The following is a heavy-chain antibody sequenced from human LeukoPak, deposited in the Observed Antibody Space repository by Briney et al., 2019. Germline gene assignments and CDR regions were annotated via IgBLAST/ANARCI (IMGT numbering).Heavy chain of an antibody. D-gene: IGHD2-15*01. Sequence: GGSLRLSCAASGFTFSSYEMNWVRQAPGKGLEWVSYISSSGSTIYYADSVKGRFTISRDNAKNSLYPQMNSLRAEDTAVYYCARDSSGGSWIDAFDIWGQGTMVTVSP. V-gene: IGHV3-48*03. CDR3: ARDSSGGSWIDAFDI. CDR1: GFTFSSYE. CDR2: ISSSGSTI. J-gene: IGHJ3*02.